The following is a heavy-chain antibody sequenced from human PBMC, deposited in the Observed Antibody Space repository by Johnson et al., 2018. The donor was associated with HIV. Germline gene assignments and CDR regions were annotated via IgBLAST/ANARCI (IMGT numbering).Heavy chain of an antibody. CDR1: GFTFSSYA. CDR2: ISYDGSNK. CDR3: ARGGYGEVFDI. J-gene: IGHJ3*02. D-gene: IGHD4-17*01. Sequence: QEQLVESGGGVVQPGRSLRLSCAASGFTFSSYAMHWVRQAPGKGLEWVAVISYDGSNKYYADSVKGRFTISRDNSKNTLYLQINSLRAEDTAVYYCARGGYGEVFDIWGQGTMVTVSS. V-gene: IGHV3-30-3*01.